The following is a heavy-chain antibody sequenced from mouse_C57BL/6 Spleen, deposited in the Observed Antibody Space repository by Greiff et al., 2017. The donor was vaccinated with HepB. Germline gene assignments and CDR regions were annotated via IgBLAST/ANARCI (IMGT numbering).Heavy chain of an antibody. CDR1: GYTFTSYW. CDR3: ARGITTAEYYFDY. J-gene: IGHJ2*01. V-gene: IGHV1-52*01. Sequence: QVQLKQPGADLVRPGSSVKLSCKASGYTFTSYWMHWVKQRPIQGLEWIGNIDPSDSETHYNQKFKDKATLTVDKSSSTAYMQLSSLTSEDSAVYYCARGITTAEYYFDYWGQGTTLTVSS. CDR2: IDPSDSET. D-gene: IGHD1-2*01.